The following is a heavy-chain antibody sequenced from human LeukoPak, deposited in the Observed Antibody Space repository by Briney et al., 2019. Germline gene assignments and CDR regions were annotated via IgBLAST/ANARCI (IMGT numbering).Heavy chain of an antibody. Sequence: SETLSLTCTVSGDSISSSGYYWGWIRQPPGKEPEWIGIIHFSGTTYYNPSLKSRVTISVDTSKNQFSLKLTSVTAADTAVYYCARFRGVVSSSLLDFWGQGTLVTVSS. CDR1: GDSISSSGYY. J-gene: IGHJ4*02. CDR3: ARFRGVVSSSLLDF. V-gene: IGHV4-39*01. D-gene: IGHD3-10*01. CDR2: IHFSGTT.